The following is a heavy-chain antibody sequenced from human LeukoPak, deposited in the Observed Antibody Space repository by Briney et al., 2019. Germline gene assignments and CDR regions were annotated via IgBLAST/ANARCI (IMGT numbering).Heavy chain of an antibody. J-gene: IGHJ3*02. CDR3: ARGGVAGYCSSTSCYKTLGAFDI. CDR1: GGSISSYY. Sequence: SETLSLTCTVSGGSISSYYWSWIRQPAGKGLEWIGHVYTSGNTNSNYNPSLKSRVTISVDTSKNQFSLKLSSVTAADTAVYYCARGGVAGYCSSTSCYKTLGAFDIWGQGTMVTVSS. CDR2: VYTSGNTNS. D-gene: IGHD2-2*02. V-gene: IGHV4-4*07.